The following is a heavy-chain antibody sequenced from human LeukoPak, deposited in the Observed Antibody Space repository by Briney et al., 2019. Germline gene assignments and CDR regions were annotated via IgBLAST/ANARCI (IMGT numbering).Heavy chain of an antibody. CDR1: GGSISSGSYY. CDR2: IYTSGST. J-gene: IGHJ3*02. D-gene: IGHD6-13*01. Sequence: SETLSLTCTVSGGSISSGSYYWSWIRQPAGKGLEWIGRIYTSGSTNYNPSLKSRVTISVDTSKNQFSLKLSSVTAADTAVYYCARDDIAAAGTDPMTFDIWGQGTMVTVSS. V-gene: IGHV4-61*02. CDR3: ARDDIAAAGTDPMTFDI.